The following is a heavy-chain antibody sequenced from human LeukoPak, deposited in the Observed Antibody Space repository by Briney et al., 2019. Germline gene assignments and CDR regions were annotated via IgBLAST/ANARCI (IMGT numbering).Heavy chain of an antibody. D-gene: IGHD3-3*01. J-gene: IGHJ6*03. CDR1: GFTFNTYP. Sequence: GGSLRLSCAASGFTFNTYPMHWVRQAPGKGLEWVALIQDDGAKTNYADSVRGRFTISRDNSRSTVYLQMNSLRAEDTAVYYCARDLTYYDFWSGYYTGYYYYYYMDVWGKGTTVTVSS. CDR2: IQDDGAKT. CDR3: ARDLTYYDFWSGYYTGYYYYYYMDV. V-gene: IGHV3-30*02.